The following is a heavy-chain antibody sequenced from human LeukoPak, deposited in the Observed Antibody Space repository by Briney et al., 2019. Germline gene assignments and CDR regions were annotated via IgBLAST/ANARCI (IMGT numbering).Heavy chain of an antibody. CDR3: ASGRGY. CDR2: IRSSASNI. D-gene: IGHD1-26*01. V-gene: IGHV3-21*01. J-gene: IGHJ4*02. CDR1: GFPFNTFT. Sequence: GGSLRLSCAASGFPFNTFTMNWVRQAPGKGLEWVSSIRSSASNIYYADSVKGRFTISRDNAKNSLYLQMNSLRVEDTVVYYCASGRGYWGQGTLVTVSS.